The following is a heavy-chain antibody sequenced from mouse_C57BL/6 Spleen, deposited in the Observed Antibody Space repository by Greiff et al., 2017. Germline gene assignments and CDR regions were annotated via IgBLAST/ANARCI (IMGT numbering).Heavy chain of an antibody. D-gene: IGHD2-2*01. J-gene: IGHJ4*01. V-gene: IGHV5-4*01. CDR1: GFTFSSYA. CDR2: ISDGGSYT. CDR3: ARDGGYDEYYYAMDD. Sequence: EVQLVESGGGLVKPGGSLKLSCAASGFTFSSYAMSWVRQTPEKRLEWVATISDGGSYTYYPDNVKGRFTISIDNAKNNLYLQMSHLKSEDTAMYYCARDGGYDEYYYAMDDWGQGTSVTVSS.